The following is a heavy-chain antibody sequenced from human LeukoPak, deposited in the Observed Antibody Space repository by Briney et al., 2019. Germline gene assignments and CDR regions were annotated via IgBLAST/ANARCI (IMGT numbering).Heavy chain of an antibody. D-gene: IGHD1-26*01. Sequence: GGSLRLSCAASGFTFSSYAMSWVRQAPGKGLEWVSAISGSGGSTYYADSVKGRFTISRDNSKNTLYLQMNSLRAEDTAVYYCARDQVYSGSYHNYYYGMDVWGQGTTVTVSS. CDR1: GFTFSSYA. J-gene: IGHJ6*02. CDR3: ARDQVYSGSYHNYYYGMDV. CDR2: ISGSGGST. V-gene: IGHV3-23*01.